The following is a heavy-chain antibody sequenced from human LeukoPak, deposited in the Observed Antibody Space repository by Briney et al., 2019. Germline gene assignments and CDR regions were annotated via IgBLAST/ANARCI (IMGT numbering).Heavy chain of an antibody. J-gene: IGHJ3*02. CDR2: IGTAGDT. V-gene: IGHV3-13*01. CDR1: GFTFSSYD. CDR3: ARGGLNYDILTGYYSPDAFDI. D-gene: IGHD3-9*01. Sequence: GGSLRLSCAASGFTFSSYDMHWVRQATGKGLEWVSAIGTAGDTYYPGSVKGRFTISRENAKNSLYLQMNSLGAGDTAVYYCARGGLNYDILTGYYSPDAFDIWGQGTMVTVSS.